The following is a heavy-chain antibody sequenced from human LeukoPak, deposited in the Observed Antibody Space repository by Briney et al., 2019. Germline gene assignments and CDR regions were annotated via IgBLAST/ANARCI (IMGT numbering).Heavy chain of an antibody. D-gene: IGHD2/OR15-2a*01. V-gene: IGHV4-59*07. CDR3: AQKAPFSPTYSQQ. CDR1: GGSITSYF. J-gene: IGHJ1*01. CDR2: IYHSGTT. Sequence: SDTLSLTCTVSGGSITSYFWSWIRQPPGRRLEWIGYIYHSGTTNYNPSLKSRVTISADTSKNQFSLRLTSVTAADTAVYYCAQKAPFSPTYSQQWGQGTLVTVSS.